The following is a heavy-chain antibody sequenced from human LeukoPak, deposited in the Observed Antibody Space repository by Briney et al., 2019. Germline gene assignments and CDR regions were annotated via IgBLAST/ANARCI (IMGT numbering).Heavy chain of an antibody. D-gene: IGHD3-9*01. Sequence: GGSLRLSCAASGFTFSSYAMSWVRQAPGKGRGWVSAISGSGGSTYYADSVKGRFTISRDNSKNTLYLQMNSLRAEDTAVYYCAKDAPYYDILTGYYSRAHYYYGMDVWGQGTTVTVSS. CDR2: ISGSGGST. CDR3: AKDAPYYDILTGYYSRAHYYYGMDV. V-gene: IGHV3-23*01. J-gene: IGHJ6*02. CDR1: GFTFSSYA.